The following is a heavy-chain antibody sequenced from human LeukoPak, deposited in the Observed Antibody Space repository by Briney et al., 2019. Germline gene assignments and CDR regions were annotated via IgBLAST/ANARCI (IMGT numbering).Heavy chain of an antibody. D-gene: IGHD3-22*01. J-gene: IGHJ6*03. CDR2: ISYDGSNK. CDR3: ARDDYDNYYYYYMDV. CDR1: GFTFNSYA. V-gene: IGHV3-30*01. Sequence: RTGGSLRLSCATSGFTFNSYAMPWVCQAPGKGLEWVAIISYDGSNKYYADSVKGRFTISRDNSKSTLFLQMNSLRAEDTAVYYCARDDYDNYYYYYMDVWGKGTTVTVSS.